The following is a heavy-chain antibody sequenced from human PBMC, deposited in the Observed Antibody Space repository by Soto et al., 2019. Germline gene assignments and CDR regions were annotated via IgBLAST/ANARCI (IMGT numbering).Heavy chain of an antibody. CDR1: GYSFTSYW. CDR2: IYPGDSDT. V-gene: IGHV5-51*01. Sequence: GESLKISCKGSGYSFTSYWIGWVRQMPGKGLEWMGIIYPGDSDTRYSPSFQGQVTISADKSISTACLQWSSLKASDTAMYYCARARYYDFWSGYSGNYYYGMDVWGQGTTVTVSS. CDR3: ARARYYDFWSGYSGNYYYGMDV. J-gene: IGHJ6*02. D-gene: IGHD3-3*01.